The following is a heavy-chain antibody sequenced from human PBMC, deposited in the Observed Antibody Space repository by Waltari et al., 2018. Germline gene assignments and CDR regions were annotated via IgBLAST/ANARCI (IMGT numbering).Heavy chain of an antibody. CDR1: GGSFSGYY. D-gene: IGHD2-2*01. V-gene: IGHV4-34*01. CDR3: ARGEIVVVPAAREGWFDP. CDR2: INHSGST. J-gene: IGHJ5*02. Sequence: QVQLQQWGAGLLKPSETLSLTCAVSGGSFSGYYWSWIRQPPGKRLEWIGEINHSGSTNYNPSLKRRFTISVDTSKNQFSLKLSSVTAADTAVYYWARGEIVVVPAAREGWFDPWGQGTLVTVSS.